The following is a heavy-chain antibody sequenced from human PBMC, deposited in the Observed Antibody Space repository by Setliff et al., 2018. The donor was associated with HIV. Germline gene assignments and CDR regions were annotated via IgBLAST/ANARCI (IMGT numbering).Heavy chain of an antibody. V-gene: IGHV4-34*01. D-gene: IGHD6-19*01. CDR3: ARGKWLVRSFLFDY. CDR2: INHSGRT. Sequence: ASETLSLTCAVYGESFSGYDWTWIRQPPGEGLEWIGEINHSGRTNYSPSLKSRVTISVDTSKNQFSLRLNSVTAADTAVYYCARGKWLVRSFLFDYWGQGSLVTVSS. CDR1: GESFSGYD. J-gene: IGHJ4*02.